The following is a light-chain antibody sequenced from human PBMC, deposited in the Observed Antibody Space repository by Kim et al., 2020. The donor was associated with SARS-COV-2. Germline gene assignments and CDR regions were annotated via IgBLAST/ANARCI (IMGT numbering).Light chain of an antibody. V-gene: IGLV3-1*01. CDR2: QNI. Sequence: VSPRHTGTLTCSRANLGNKYVCWYQQKPGQPPVLVMYQNIKRPTGSPERFSGSNSGTTATLTISGTQALDEADYYCQAWDSRNYVFGTGTKVTVL. CDR3: QAWDSRNYV. CDR1: NLGNKY. J-gene: IGLJ1*01.